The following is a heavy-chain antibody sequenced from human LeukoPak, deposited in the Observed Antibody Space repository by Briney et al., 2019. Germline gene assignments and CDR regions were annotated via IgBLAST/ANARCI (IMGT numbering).Heavy chain of an antibody. CDR1: GFRFSSYS. V-gene: IGHV3-21*01. CDR3: ARDLVWEGNDY. D-gene: IGHD1-26*01. CDR2: ISGTSSYI. Sequence: GGSLRLSCVASGFRFSSYSMSWVRQAPGRGLEWVSSISGTSSYIYHADSVKGRFTISRDNPKNSLYLQMNSLRVEDTAVYFCARDLVWEGNDYWGQGTLVSVSS. J-gene: IGHJ4*02.